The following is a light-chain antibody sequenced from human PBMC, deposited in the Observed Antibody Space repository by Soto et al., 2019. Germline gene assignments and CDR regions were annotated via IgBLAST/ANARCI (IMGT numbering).Light chain of an antibody. CDR2: TTS. CDR1: QSISSY. J-gene: IGKJ2*01. CDR3: QQHKSYPHT. V-gene: IGKV1-17*01. Sequence: IQMTQSPSSLSASVGDRVTITCRASQSISSYLNWYQQKPGKAPKRLITTTSTMHSGVPSRFSGSGSGTEFTLTISSLQSEDFAAYYCQQHKSYPHTFGQGTKLEIK.